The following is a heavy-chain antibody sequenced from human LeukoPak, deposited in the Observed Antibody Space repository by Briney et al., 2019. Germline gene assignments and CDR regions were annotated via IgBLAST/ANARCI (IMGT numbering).Heavy chain of an antibody. CDR1: GYTFTGYY. CDR2: INPNSGGT. J-gene: IGHJ4*02. Sequence: ASVKVSCKASGYTFTGYYMHWVRQAPGQGLEWMGWINPNSGGTNYAQEFQGRVTMTRDTSISTAFLDLRRITSDDTAVYYCARGFCSGGDCYQRPNFDYWGRGTLVTVSS. V-gene: IGHV1-2*02. D-gene: IGHD2-15*01. CDR3: ARGFCSGGDCYQRPNFDY.